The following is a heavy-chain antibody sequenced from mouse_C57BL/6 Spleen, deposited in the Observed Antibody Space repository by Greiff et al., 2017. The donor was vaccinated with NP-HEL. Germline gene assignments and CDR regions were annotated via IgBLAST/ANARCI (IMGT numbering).Heavy chain of an antibody. J-gene: IGHJ3*01. V-gene: IGHV3-6*01. CDR1: GYSITSGYY. Sequence: DVQLQESGPGLVKPSQSLSLTCSVPGYSITSGYYWNWIRQFPGNRLEWMGYISYDCSTNYNSSLQNRIPIPHDTSKHQFFLKLNSVTTEDTATYDCARGNLAYWGQGTLVTVSA. D-gene: IGHD2-1*01. CDR3: ARGNLAY. CDR2: ISYDCST.